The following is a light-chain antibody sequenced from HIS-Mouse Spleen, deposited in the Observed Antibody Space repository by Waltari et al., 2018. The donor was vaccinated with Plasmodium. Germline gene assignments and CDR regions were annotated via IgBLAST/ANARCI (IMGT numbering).Light chain of an antibody. V-gene: IGLV2-14*01. J-gene: IGLJ1*01. CDR1: STDVGGYNY. Sequence: QSALTQPPSASGSPGQSVTISCTGTSTDVGGYNYVSWYQQPPGKAPKLMIYDVSNRPSGVSNRFSGSKSGNTASLTISGLQAEDEADYYCSSYTSSSTLNYVFGTGTKVTVL. CDR2: DVS. CDR3: SSYTSSSTLNYV.